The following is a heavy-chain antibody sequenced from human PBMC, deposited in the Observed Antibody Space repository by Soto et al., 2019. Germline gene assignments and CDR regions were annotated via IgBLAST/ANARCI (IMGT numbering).Heavy chain of an antibody. V-gene: IGHV4-31*03. CDR3: ARVYSSSWYVPY. J-gene: IGHJ4*02. CDR1: GGSISSGGYY. Sequence: LSLTCTVSGGSISSGGYYWSWIRQHPGKGLEWIGYIYYSGSTYYNPSLKSRVTISVDTSKNQFSLKLSSVTAADTAVYYCARVYSSSWYVPYWGQGTLVTVSS. D-gene: IGHD6-13*01. CDR2: IYYSGST.